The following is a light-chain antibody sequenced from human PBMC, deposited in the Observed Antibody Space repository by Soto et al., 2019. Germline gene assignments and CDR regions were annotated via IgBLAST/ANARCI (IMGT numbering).Light chain of an antibody. V-gene: IGKV3-20*01. CDR3: QQYGSSPQT. J-gene: IGKJ1*01. CDR1: QSVSNNY. CDR2: GAS. Sequence: EIVLTQSPGTLSLSAGERATLSCRTSQSVSNNYLAWYQQKPGQAPRLLIYGASSRATGIPDRFSGSGSGTDFTLSISRLEPEDSAVYYCQQYGSSPQTFGQGTKVDIK.